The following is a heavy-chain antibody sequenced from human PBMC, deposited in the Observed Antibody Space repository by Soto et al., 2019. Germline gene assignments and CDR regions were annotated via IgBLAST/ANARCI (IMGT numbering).Heavy chain of an antibody. CDR1: GFTFSSYS. Sequence: GGSLRLSCAASGFTFSSYSMNWVRQAPGKGLEWVSYISSSSSTIYYADSVKGRFTISRDNAKNSLYLQMNNLRDEDTAVYYCARDHDFLYYYYGMDVWGQGTTVTVSS. CDR2: ISSSSSTI. CDR3: ARDHDFLYYYYGMDV. V-gene: IGHV3-48*02. D-gene: IGHD1-1*01. J-gene: IGHJ6*02.